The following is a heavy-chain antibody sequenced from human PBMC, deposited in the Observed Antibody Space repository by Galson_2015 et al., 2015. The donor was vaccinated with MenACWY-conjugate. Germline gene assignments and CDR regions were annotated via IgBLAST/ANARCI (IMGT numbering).Heavy chain of an antibody. V-gene: IGHV1-24*01. CDR1: GYTLTELS. J-gene: IGHJ6*02. CDR2: FDPEDGET. CDR3: ATGPPTGNDYVWGSYRPTYYYGMDV. D-gene: IGHD3-16*02. Sequence: SVKVSCKVSGYTLTELSMHWVRQAPGKGLEWMGGFDPEDGETIYAQKFQGRVTMTEDTSTDTAYMELSSLRSEDTAVYYCATGPPTGNDYVWGSYRPTYYYGMDVWGQGTTVTVS.